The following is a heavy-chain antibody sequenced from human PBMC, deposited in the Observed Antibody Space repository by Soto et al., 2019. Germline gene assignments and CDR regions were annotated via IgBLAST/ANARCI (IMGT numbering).Heavy chain of an antibody. J-gene: IGHJ6*02. Sequence: GASVKVSCKASGYTFTGYYMHWVRQAPGQGLEWMGWINPNSGGTNYAQKFQGWVTMTRDTSISTAYMELSRLRSDDTAVYYCARGIRITIFWHHYYGMDVWGQGTTVTVSS. CDR1: GYTFTGYY. CDR3: ARGIRITIFWHHYYGMDV. V-gene: IGHV1-2*04. D-gene: IGHD3-9*01. CDR2: INPNSGGT.